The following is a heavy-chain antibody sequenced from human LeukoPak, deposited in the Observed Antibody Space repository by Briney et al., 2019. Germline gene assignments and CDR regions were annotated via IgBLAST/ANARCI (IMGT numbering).Heavy chain of an antibody. V-gene: IGHV1-18*01. J-gene: IGHJ4*02. Sequence: ASVNVSCKASVYTFTKYGVTWLRQAPRQGLEWLGWISAYNGDTNYDHKLQGRVTVTRDTSTSTAYMELRSLTSEDTAVYYCARNTGLDGGGYAYWGPGTLVTVSS. D-gene: IGHD3-22*01. CDR1: VYTFTKYG. CDR3: ARNTGLDGGGYAY. CDR2: ISAYNGDT.